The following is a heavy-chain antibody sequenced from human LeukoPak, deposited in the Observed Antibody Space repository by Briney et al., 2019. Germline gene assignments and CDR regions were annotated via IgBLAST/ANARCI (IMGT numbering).Heavy chain of an antibody. J-gene: IGHJ5*02. D-gene: IGHD3-22*01. CDR2: ISAYNGNT. Sequence: ASVKVSCKASGYTFTSYGISWVRQAPGQGLEWMGWISAYNGNTNYAQKLQGRVTMTTDTSTSTAYMELRSLRSDDTAVYYCARDPPDYYDGSGGNWFDPWGQGTLVTVSS. CDR3: ARDPPDYYDGSGGNWFDP. CDR1: GYTFTSYG. V-gene: IGHV1-18*01.